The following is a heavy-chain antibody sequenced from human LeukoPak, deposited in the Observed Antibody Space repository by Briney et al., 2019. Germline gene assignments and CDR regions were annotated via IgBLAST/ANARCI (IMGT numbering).Heavy chain of an antibody. CDR1: GFTFSSYG. V-gene: IGHV3-30*18. CDR2: IAYDGSNY. J-gene: IGHJ4*02. D-gene: IGHD1-26*01. CDR3: AKAAGGATSLFDY. Sequence: GGSLRLSCEASGFTFSSYGMHWVRQAPGKGLERVAVIAYDGSNYYYADSVKGRFTISRDNSKNTLCLQMNSLRAEDTAVYYCAKAAGGATSLFDYWGQGTLVTVSS.